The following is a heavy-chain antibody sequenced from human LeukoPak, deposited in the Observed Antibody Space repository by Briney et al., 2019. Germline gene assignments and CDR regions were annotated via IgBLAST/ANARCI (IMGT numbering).Heavy chain of an antibody. Sequence: EASVKVSCKASGYTFTSYYMHWVRQAPGQGLEWMGIVNPSGDSTTYAQKFQGRVTMTRDTSSSTAYMELSSLRSEDTAVYYCATGGETGRWFGELLCTTTTCYYYMDVWGKGTTVTVSS. V-gene: IGHV1-46*01. D-gene: IGHD3-10*01. CDR3: ATGGETGRWFGELLCTTTTCYYYMDV. CDR1: GYTFTSYY. CDR2: VNPSGDST. J-gene: IGHJ6*03.